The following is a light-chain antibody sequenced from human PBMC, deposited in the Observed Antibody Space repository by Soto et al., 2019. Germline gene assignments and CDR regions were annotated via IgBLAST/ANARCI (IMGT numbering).Light chain of an antibody. V-gene: IGKV3-20*01. CDR3: QQYGSSPYT. CDR2: GAS. CDR1: QSVRNNY. J-gene: IGKJ2*01. Sequence: EILLTQSPGTLSLSPGERATLSCRASQSVRNNYVAWYQQKPGQAPRLLISGASGRATGIPDRFSGSGSGADFKLTISRLEPGDFAAYYCQQYGSSPYTFGQGNKLEI.